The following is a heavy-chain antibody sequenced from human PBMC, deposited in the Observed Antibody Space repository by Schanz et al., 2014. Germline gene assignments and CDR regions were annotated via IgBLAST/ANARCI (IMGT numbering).Heavy chain of an antibody. CDR1: GFTASSHS. D-gene: IGHD1-26*01. CDR3: ARSRSGFYFDD. V-gene: IGHV3-21*02. Sequence: EVQLVESGGGLVKPGGSLRLSCGVSGFTASSHSMNWVRQAPGKGLEWVSSISSHSSHIYYADSVKGRFTVSRDNAKNSVYLQMNGLRVEDTAVYYCARSRSGFYFDDWGQGTLVTVSS. J-gene: IGHJ4*03. CDR2: ISSHSSHI.